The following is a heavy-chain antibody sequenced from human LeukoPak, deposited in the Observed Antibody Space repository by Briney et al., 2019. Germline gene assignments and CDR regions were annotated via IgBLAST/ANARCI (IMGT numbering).Heavy chain of an antibody. CDR3: TRGVGVTIFGVGGQAFDI. D-gene: IGHD3-3*01. J-gene: IGHJ3*02. CDR1: GYTFTSYG. Sequence: ASVKVSCKASGYTFTSYGISWVRQAPGQGLEWMGIINPSGGTTRYAQKFQGRVTMTRDTSTSTLYMELSSLRSEDTAVYYCTRGVGVTIFGVGGQAFDIWGQGTMVTVSS. CDR2: INPSGGTT. V-gene: IGHV1-46*01.